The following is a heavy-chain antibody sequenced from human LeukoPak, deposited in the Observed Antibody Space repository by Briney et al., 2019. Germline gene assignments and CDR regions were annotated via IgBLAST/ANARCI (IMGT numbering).Heavy chain of an antibody. CDR3: ARDANKIVSAPVSWSAYYYYYMDV. CDR2: INPNSGGT. J-gene: IGHJ6*03. D-gene: IGHD2-15*01. V-gene: IGHV1-2*02. CDR1: GYTFTGYY. Sequence: GASVKVSCKASGYTFTGYYMHWVRQAPGQGLEWMGWINPNSGGTNYAQKFQGRVTMTRDTSISTAYMELSRLRSDDTAVYYCARDANKIVSAPVSWSAYYYYYMDVWGKGTTVTVSS.